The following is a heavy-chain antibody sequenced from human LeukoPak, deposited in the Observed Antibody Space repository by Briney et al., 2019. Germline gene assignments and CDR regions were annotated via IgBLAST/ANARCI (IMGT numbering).Heavy chain of an antibody. CDR3: ARDHPNYYDSSGYDSMDV. CDR1: GGSFSGYY. V-gene: IGHV4-34*01. J-gene: IGHJ6*02. D-gene: IGHD3-22*01. Sequence: SSETLSLTCAVYGGSFSGYYWSWIRQPPGKGLEWIGEINHSGSTNYNPSLKSRVTMSVDTSKNQFSLKLSSVTAADTAVYYCARDHPNYYDSSGYDSMDVWGQGTTVTVSS. CDR2: INHSGST.